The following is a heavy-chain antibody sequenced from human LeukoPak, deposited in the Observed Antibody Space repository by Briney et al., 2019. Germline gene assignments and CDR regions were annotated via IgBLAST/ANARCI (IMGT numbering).Heavy chain of an antibody. CDR2: INHSGST. J-gene: IGHJ4*02. V-gene: IGHV4-34*01. CDR1: GGSFSGYY. Sequence: SETLSLTCAVYGGSFSGYYWSWIRQPPGKGLEWIGEINHSGSTNYNPSLKSRVTISVDTSKNQFSLKVWSVTAADTAMYYCVRIFLVNDYFDLWGQGTLVTVSS. D-gene: IGHD3-9*01. CDR3: VRIFLVNDYFDL.